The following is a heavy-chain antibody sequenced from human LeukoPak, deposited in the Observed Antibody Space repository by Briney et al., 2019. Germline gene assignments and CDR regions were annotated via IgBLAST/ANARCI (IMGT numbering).Heavy chain of an antibody. CDR1: GYTFTGYY. V-gene: IGHV1-2*04. CDR3: AREVVTASPRDDAFDI. J-gene: IGHJ3*02. CDR2: INPNSGST. D-gene: IGHD2-21*02. Sequence: ASVEVSCKASGYTFTGYYMHWVRQAPGQGLEWMGWINPNSGSTNYAQKFQGWVTMTRDTSISTAYIELSRLRSDDTAVYYCAREVVTASPRDDAFDIWGQGTMVTVSS.